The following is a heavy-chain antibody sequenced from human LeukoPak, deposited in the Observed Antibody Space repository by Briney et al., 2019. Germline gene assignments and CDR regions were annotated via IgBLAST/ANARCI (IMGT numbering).Heavy chain of an antibody. J-gene: IGHJ4*02. CDR3: ARDSRPYYDSRGYYGTFDY. V-gene: IGHV4-59*01. CDR1: GGSITSYY. Sequence: SETLSLTCTVSGGSITSYYWSWIRQPPGKGLEWIGYIYYSGSTNYSPSLKSRVTISVDTSKNQFSLKLSSVTAADTAVYYCARDSRPYYDSRGYYGTFDYWGQGTLVTVSS. CDR2: IYYSGST. D-gene: IGHD3-22*01.